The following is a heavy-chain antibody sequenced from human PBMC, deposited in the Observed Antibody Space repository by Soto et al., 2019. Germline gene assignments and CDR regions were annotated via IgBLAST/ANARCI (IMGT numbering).Heavy chain of an antibody. CDR1: GGSFSGYY. J-gene: IGHJ4*02. CDR3: ASHYISRRRPDY. Sequence: SETLSLTCAVYGGSFSGYYWSWIRQPPGKGLEWIGEINHSGSTNYNPSLKSRVTISVDTSKNQFSLKLSSVTAADTAVYYCASHYISRRRPDYWGQGTLVTVSS. V-gene: IGHV4-34*01. D-gene: IGHD4-4*01. CDR2: INHSGST.